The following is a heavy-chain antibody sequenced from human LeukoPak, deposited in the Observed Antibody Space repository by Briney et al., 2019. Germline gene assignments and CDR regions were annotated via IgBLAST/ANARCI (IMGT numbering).Heavy chain of an antibody. Sequence: GGSLRLSCSASVFTFSSYAMHWVRQARGKGLEYVSAISSNGGSTYYADSVKGRFTISRDNSKNTLYLQMSSLRAEDTAVYYCVKDPHYYGSGSYPTLGYWGQGTLVTVSS. V-gene: IGHV3-64D*06. CDR3: VKDPHYYGSGSYPTLGY. CDR1: VFTFSSYA. D-gene: IGHD3-10*01. CDR2: ISSNGGST. J-gene: IGHJ4*02.